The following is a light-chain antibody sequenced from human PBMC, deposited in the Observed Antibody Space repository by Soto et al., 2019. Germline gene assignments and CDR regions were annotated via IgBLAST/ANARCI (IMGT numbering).Light chain of an antibody. J-gene: IGLJ3*02. Sequence: QSALTQPPSASGSPGQSVTISCTGTSSDIGGYNYVSWYQQHPGKAPKLMIYEISKRPSGVPDRFSGSESGNTASLTVSGLQAEDEADYYCSSYAGTNSWVFGGGTQLTVL. CDR2: EIS. CDR3: SSYAGTNSWV. CDR1: SSDIGGYNY. V-gene: IGLV2-8*01.